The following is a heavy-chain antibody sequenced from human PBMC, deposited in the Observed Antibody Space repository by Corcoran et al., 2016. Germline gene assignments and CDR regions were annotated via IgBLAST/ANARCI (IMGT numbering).Heavy chain of an antibody. CDR1: GFTVSSNY. V-gene: IGHV3-53*01. CDR2: IYSGGST. J-gene: IGHJ6*02. D-gene: IGHD3-10*01. Sequence: EVQLVESGGGLIQPGGSLRLSCAASGFTVSSNYMSWVRQAPGKGLEWVSVIYSGGSTYYADSVKGRFTISRDNSKNTLYLQMNSLRAEDTAVYYGAREGRGVRELYGMDVWGQGTTVTVSS. CDR3: AREGRGVRELYGMDV.